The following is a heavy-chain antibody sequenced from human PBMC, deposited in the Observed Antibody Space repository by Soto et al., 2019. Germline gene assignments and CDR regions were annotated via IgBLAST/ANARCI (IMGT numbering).Heavy chain of an antibody. CDR1: GYTFTSYG. V-gene: IGHV1-18*01. J-gene: IGHJ4*02. D-gene: IGHD3-3*01. CDR2: ISAYNGNT. CDR3: ARDEKVSRITIFGVVPGHY. Sequence: ASVKVSCKASGYTFTSYGISWVRQAPGQGLEWMGWISAYNGNTNYAQKLQGRVTVTTDTSTSTAYMELRSLRSDDTAVYYCARDEKVSRITIFGVVPGHYWGQGTLVTVSS.